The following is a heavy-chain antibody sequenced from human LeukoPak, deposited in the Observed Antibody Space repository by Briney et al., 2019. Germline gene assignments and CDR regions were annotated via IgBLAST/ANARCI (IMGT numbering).Heavy chain of an antibody. J-gene: IGHJ4*02. CDR2: IIPIFGTA. V-gene: IGHV1-69*13. Sequence: SVKVSCKASGGTFSSYAISWVRQAPGQGLEWMGGIIPIFGTANYAQKFQGRVTITADESTSTAYMELSSLRSEDTAVYYCASRNHYDYVWGSYRSPYYFDYWGQGTLVTVSS. D-gene: IGHD3-16*02. CDR3: ASRNHYDYVWGSYRSPYYFDY. CDR1: GGTFSSYA.